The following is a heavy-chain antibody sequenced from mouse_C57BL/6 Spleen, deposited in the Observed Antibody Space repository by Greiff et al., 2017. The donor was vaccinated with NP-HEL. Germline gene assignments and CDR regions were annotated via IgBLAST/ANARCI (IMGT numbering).Heavy chain of an antibody. CDR3: AREAIDSSGCLDY. V-gene: IGHV1-55*01. CDR1: GYTFTSYW. J-gene: IGHJ2*01. CDR2: IYPGSGST. Sequence: VQLKQPGAELVKPGASVKMSCKASGYTFTSYWITWVKQRPGQGLEWIGDIYPGSGSTNYNEKFKSKATLTVDTSSSTAYMQLSSLTSEDSAVYYCAREAIDSSGCLDYWGQGTTLTVSS. D-gene: IGHD3-2*02.